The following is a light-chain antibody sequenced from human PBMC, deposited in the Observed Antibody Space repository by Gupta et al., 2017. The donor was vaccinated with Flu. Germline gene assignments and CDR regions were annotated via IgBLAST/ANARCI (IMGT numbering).Light chain of an antibody. CDR2: DAS. J-gene: IGKJ2*01. Sequence: TLSLSPGERATPSCRTSQSVSNYLAWYQQKPGEAPRLLIYDASNSATGIPARCISSGSSTNFSITISSRVPSDFSAYFCQQRSTWPRKYTFGQGTKLQIK. CDR3: QQRSTWPRKYT. V-gene: IGKV3-11*01. CDR1: QSVSNY.